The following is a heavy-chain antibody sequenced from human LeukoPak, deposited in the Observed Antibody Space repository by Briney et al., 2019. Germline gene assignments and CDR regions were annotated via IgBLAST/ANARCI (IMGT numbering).Heavy chain of an antibody. J-gene: IGHJ6*02. Sequence: ASVKVSCKAPGYTFTGYYMHWVRQAPGQGLEWMGWINPNSGGTNYAQKFQGWVTMTRDTSISTAYMELSRLRSDDTAVYYCARDGGSSWYYYYGMDVWGQGTTVTVSS. CDR3: ARDGGSSWYYYYGMDV. CDR1: GYTFTGYY. V-gene: IGHV1-2*04. D-gene: IGHD6-13*01. CDR2: INPNSGGT.